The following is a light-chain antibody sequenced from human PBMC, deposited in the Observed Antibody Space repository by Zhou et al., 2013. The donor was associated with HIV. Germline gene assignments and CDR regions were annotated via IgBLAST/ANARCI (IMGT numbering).Light chain of an antibody. CDR1: QGISKY. J-gene: IGKJ4*01. CDR3: QKYNSAPLT. V-gene: IGKV1-27*01. Sequence: DIQMTQSPSSLSASVGDRVIITCRASQGISKYLAWYQQKPGKFPKLLIYAASTLQSGVPSRFSGGGSGTDFTLTISSLQPEDVATYYCQKYNSAPLTFGGGTKVEIK. CDR2: AAS.